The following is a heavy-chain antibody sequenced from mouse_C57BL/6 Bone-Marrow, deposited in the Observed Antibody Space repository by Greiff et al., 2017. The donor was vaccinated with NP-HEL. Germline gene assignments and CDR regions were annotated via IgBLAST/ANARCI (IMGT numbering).Heavy chain of an antibody. CDR3: ARWRLGFDY. CDR1: GYTFTSYW. J-gene: IGHJ2*01. D-gene: IGHD2-4*01. V-gene: IGHV1-50*01. Sequence: VQLQQSGAELVKPGASVKLSCKASGYTFTSYWMQWVKQRPGQGLEWIGEIDPSDSYTNYNQKFKGKATLTVDTSSSTAYMQLSSLTSEDSAVYYCARWRLGFDYWGQGTTLTVSS. CDR2: IDPSDSYT.